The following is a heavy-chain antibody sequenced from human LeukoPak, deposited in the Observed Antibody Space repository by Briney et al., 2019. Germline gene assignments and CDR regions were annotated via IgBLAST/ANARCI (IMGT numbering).Heavy chain of an antibody. J-gene: IGHJ4*02. CDR2: IYWDDDK. CDR1: GFSLSTSGVG. CDR3: AHANIVVVVAATPFDY. V-gene: IGHV2-5*02. D-gene: IGHD2-15*01. Sequence: SGPTLVNPTQTLTLTCTFSGFSLSTSGVGVGWIRQPPGKALEWFALIYWDDDKRYSPSLKSRLTITKDTSKNQVVLTMTNMDPVDTATYYCAHANIVVVVAATPFDYWGQGTLVTVSS.